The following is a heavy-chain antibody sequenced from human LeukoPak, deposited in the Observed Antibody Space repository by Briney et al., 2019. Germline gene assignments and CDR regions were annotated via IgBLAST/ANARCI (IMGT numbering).Heavy chain of an antibody. D-gene: IGHD3-9*01. J-gene: IGHJ4*02. CDR1: GFTFTSYA. CDR2: ISGSGRNT. CDR3: AKDGPVLRHFGK. V-gene: IGHV3-23*01. Sequence: PGGSLRLSCVASGFTFTSYAMNWVRQAPGKGLEWVSTISGSGRNTYHADSVKGRFNISRDNSKNTLYLQIHSLRAEDTAIYYCAKDGPVLRHFGKWGQGTLVTVSS.